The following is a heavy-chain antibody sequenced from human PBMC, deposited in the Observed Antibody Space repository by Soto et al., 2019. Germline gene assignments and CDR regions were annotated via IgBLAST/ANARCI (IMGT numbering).Heavy chain of an antibody. J-gene: IGHJ4*02. V-gene: IGHV4-61*01. D-gene: IGHD1-1*01. CDR1: GSSVRSGSYY. CDR3: ARERTGDPTFFDY. CDR2: IYFSGST. Sequence: SETLSLTCSVSGSSVRSGSYYWRWIRQPPGKGLEWIGYIYFSGSTDYNPSLKSRVTISVDASKNQFSLKLSSLTAADTAVYYCARERTGDPTFFDYWGQGTLVTVSS.